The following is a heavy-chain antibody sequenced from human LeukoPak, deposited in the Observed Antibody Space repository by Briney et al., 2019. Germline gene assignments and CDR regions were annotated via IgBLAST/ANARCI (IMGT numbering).Heavy chain of an antibody. J-gene: IGHJ4*02. D-gene: IGHD4-11*01. Sequence: GASVKVSCKVSGYTLTELSMHWVRQAPGKGLEWMGGFDPEDGETIYAQKFQGRVTMTEDTSTSTAYMELRSLRSDDTAVYYCATTSTIVAREAIYWGQGTLVTVSS. CDR3: ATTSTIVAREAIY. CDR2: FDPEDGET. CDR1: GYTLTELS. V-gene: IGHV1-24*01.